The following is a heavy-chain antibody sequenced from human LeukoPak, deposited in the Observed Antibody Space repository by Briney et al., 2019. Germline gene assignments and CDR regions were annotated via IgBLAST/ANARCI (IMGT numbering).Heavy chain of an antibody. D-gene: IGHD6-6*01. CDR3: ASIAARLGNWFDP. CDR2: ISYDGSNN. Sequence: GGSLRLSCAASGFTFSSYAMHWVRQAAGKGLEWVAVISYDGSNNYYADSVKGRFTISRDNSKNTLYLQMNSLRAEDTAVYYCASIAARLGNWFDPWGQGTLVTVSS. CDR1: GFTFSSYA. V-gene: IGHV3-30-3*01. J-gene: IGHJ5*02.